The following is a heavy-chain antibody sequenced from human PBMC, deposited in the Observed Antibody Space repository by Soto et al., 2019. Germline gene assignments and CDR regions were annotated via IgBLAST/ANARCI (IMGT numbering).Heavy chain of an antibody. V-gene: IGHV4-34*01. CDR2: INHSGST. D-gene: IGHD6-13*01. Sequence: QVQLQQWGAGLLKPSETLSLTCAVYGGSFSGYYWSWIRQPPGKGLEWIGEINHSGSTNYNPSIKRRVTITVDTSKNQFSLKLSSVTAADTVVYYWARGPAARWFDPWGQGTLVTVSS. J-gene: IGHJ5*02. CDR1: GGSFSGYY. CDR3: ARGPAARWFDP.